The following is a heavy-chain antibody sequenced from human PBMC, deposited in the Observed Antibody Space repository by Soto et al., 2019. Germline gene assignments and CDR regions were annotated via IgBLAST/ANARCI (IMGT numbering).Heavy chain of an antibody. D-gene: IGHD5-18*01. V-gene: IGHV4-61*01. CDR2: IYYSGST. CDR3: ARGPRLQNGLWLRRNYYYYGMDV. J-gene: IGHJ6*02. CDR1: GGSVSSGSYY. Sequence: SETLSLTCTVSGGSVSSGSYYWSWIRQPPGKGLEWIGYIYYSGSTNYNPSLKSRVTISVDTSKNQFSLKLSSVTAADTAVYYCARGPRLQNGLWLRRNYYYYGMDVWGQGTTVTVSS.